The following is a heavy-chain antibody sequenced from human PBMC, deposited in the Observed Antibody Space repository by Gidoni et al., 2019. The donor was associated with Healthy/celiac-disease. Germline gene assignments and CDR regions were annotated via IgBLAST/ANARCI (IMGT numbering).Heavy chain of an antibody. CDR2: IYHSGST. CDR3: ARDRGEGGSDNDAFDI. J-gene: IGHJ3*02. D-gene: IGHD3-10*01. Sequence: QLQLQESGSGLVKPSQTLSLTCAVSGGAISSGGYSWSWIRPPPGKGREWIGYIYHSGSTYYNPSLKSRVTISVDRSKNQFSLKLSSVTAADTAVYYCARDRGEGGSDNDAFDIWGQGTMVTVSS. CDR1: GGAISSGGYS. V-gene: IGHV4-30-2*01.